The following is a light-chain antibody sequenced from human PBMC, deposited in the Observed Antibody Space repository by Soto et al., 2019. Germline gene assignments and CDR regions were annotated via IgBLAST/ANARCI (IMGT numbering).Light chain of an antibody. CDR3: QQYNSPSHT. CDR1: QGIRNY. J-gene: IGKJ4*01. Sequence: DIQMTQSPSSLSASVGDRVTITCRASQGIRNYLAWYQQKPGKAPKLLISAASTLQSGVPVRFSGSGSGTEFILTISSLQPEDVATYYCQQYNSPSHTFGGGTKVEIK. V-gene: IGKV1-27*01. CDR2: AAS.